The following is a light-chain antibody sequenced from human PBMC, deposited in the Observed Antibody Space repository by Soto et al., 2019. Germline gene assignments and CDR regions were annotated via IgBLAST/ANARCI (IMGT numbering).Light chain of an antibody. V-gene: IGKV3-20*01. Sequence: ETVLTQSPGTLSLSPGEGATLSCRASQSVSSNSLAWYQQKPGQAPRLLIYGASTRATGIPDRFSGSGSGTDFTLTISRLEPEDFAVYFCQQYAGSPRTFGQGTKVDIK. CDR3: QQYAGSPRT. CDR2: GAS. J-gene: IGKJ1*01. CDR1: QSVSSNS.